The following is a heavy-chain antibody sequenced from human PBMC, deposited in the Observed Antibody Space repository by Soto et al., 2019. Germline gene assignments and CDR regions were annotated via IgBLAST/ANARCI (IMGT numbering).Heavy chain of an antibody. CDR1: GGTCSSCA. J-gene: IGHJ4*02. D-gene: IGHD6-6*01. V-gene: IGHV1-69*13. CDR2: IIPIFGTA. CDR3: ASGHDDSRSSAAFDY. Sequence: SVKVSCKASGGTCSSCAISWLRQAPGQGLEWMGGIIPIFGTANYAKKVQGRATITADESTSTAYMELSGLRSQHRAVYYCASGHDDSRSSAAFDYWGEEHLVTLS.